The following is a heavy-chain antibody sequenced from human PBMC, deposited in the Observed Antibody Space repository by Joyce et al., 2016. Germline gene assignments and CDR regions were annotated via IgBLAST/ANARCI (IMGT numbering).Heavy chain of an antibody. Sequence: EVHLVESGGGLVKPGGSLRLSCAASGFIFSSYTMNWVRQSPGKGLEWVSSGGSGNKFIYYADSVKGRFTIARDDARKSLYLQMDCLRAEDTAVYYCAREGPYGDYGDDDLYHYYIDVWGKGTPVTVSS. J-gene: IGHJ6*03. CDR2: GGSGNKFI. CDR1: GFIFSSYT. CDR3: AREGPYGDYGDDDLYHYYIDV. V-gene: IGHV3-21*01. D-gene: IGHD4-17*01.